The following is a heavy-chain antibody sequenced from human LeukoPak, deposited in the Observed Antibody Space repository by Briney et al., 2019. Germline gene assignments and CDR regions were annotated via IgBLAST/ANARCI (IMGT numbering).Heavy chain of an antibody. CDR3: AKDGPSTNPITMVRGVIPPYYYYVDV. CDR2: LSWNSGSI. D-gene: IGHD3-10*01. CDR1: GFTFDDYA. Sequence: PGGSLRLSCAASGFTFDDYAMHWVRQAPGKGLEWVSSLSWNSGSIGYADSVKGRFTISRDNAKNSLYLQMNSLRAEDTAVYYCAKDGPSTNPITMVRGVIPPYYYYVDVWGKGTTVTISS. J-gene: IGHJ6*03. V-gene: IGHV3-9*01.